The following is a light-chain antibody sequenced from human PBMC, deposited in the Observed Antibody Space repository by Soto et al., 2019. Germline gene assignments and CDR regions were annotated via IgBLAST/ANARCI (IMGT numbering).Light chain of an antibody. V-gene: IGKV3-11*01. J-gene: IGKJ4*01. CDR1: QSVNSY. CDR3: QQRSNWPPLT. Sequence: EIVLTQSPATLSLSPGERATLSCRASQSVNSYLAWYQQKPGQAPRILIYDASNRATGIPARFSGSGSGTDFTLPISSLEPEDFSVYYCQQRSNWPPLTFGGGTKVEV. CDR2: DAS.